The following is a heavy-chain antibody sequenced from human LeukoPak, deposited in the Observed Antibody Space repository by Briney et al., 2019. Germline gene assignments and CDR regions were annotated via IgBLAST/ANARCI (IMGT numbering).Heavy chain of an antibody. CDR1: GFPFSSYW. CDR3: TRVGYIDEGIDY. CDR2: IKQDGSKK. J-gene: IGHJ4*02. D-gene: IGHD5-24*01. Sequence: TGGSLRLSCVASGFPFSSYWMTWVRQAPGKGLEWVANIKQDGSKKSYVDSVKGRFTISRDNAKNSLYLQMNSLRAEDTAIYYCTRVGYIDEGIDYWGPGTLVTVSS. V-gene: IGHV3-7*04.